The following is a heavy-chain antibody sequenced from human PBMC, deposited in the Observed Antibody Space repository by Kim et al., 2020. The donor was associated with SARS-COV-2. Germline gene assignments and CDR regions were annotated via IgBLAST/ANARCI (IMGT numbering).Heavy chain of an antibody. D-gene: IGHD6-13*01. CDR3: ARSSWSPNSYYYYGMDV. V-gene: IGHV3-48*04. J-gene: IGHJ6*02. CDR1: GFTFSSYS. Sequence: GGSLRLSCAASGFTFSSYSMNWVRQAPGKGLEWVSYISSSSSTIYYADSVKGRFTISRDNAKNSLYLQMNSLRAEDTAVYYCARSSWSPNSYYYYGMDVWGQGTTVTVSS. CDR2: ISSSSSTI.